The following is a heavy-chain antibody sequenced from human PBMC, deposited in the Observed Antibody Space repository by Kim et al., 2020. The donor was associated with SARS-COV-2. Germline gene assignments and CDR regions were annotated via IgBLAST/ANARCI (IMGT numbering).Heavy chain of an antibody. Sequence: GGSLRLSCAASGFTFSSYAMHWVRQAPGKGLEWVAVISYDGSNKYYSDSVKGRFTISRDNSKNTLYLQMNSLRAEDTAVYYCARGQPYSSGWYGDYWGQGTLVTVSS. V-gene: IGHV3-30*04. D-gene: IGHD6-19*01. CDR1: GFTFSSYA. J-gene: IGHJ4*02. CDR3: ARGQPYSSGWYGDY. CDR2: ISYDGSNK.